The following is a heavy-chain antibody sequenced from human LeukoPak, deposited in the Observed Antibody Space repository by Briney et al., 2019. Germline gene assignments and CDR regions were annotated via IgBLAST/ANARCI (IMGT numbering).Heavy chain of an antibody. V-gene: IGHV1-69*02. CDR2: IIPILGIA. D-gene: IGHD6-19*01. CDR3: ARGIAVADGYHGMDV. J-gene: IGHJ6*02. Sequence: GSSVKVSCKASGGTFSSYTISWVRQAPGQGLEWMGRIIPILGIANYAQKFQGRVTITADKSTSTAYMELSSLRSEDTAVYYCARGIAVADGYHGMDVWGQGTTVTVSS. CDR1: GGTFSSYT.